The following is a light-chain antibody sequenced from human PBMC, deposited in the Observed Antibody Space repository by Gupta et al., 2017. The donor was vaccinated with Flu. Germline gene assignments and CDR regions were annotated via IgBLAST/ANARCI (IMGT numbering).Light chain of an antibody. V-gene: IGKV2-30*02. CDR1: QSLVHRNGNTY. Sequence: DVVMTQSPLSLPVTLGQPASISCNSSQSLVHRNGNTYLTWFQQRPGQSPRRIIYRVTNRDSGVTDRFSGSGEGNDFTLKSSRGEDEDVGIYYDMQGKHWRTFGQGTKVEIK. J-gene: IGKJ1*01. CDR3: MQGKHWRT. CDR2: RVT.